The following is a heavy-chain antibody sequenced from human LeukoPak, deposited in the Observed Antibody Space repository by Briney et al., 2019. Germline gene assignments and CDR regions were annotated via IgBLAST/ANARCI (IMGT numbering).Heavy chain of an antibody. D-gene: IGHD2-15*01. CDR2: ISISSNYI. V-gene: IGHV3-21*01. CDR3: ARDGGGGLDY. Sequence: GGSLRLSCAASGFPFSSYSMNWVRQAPGKGLEWVSCISISSNYIYYPDSVKGRFTISRDNAKNSLYLQMNSLRAEDTAVYYCARDGGGGLDYWGQGTLVTVSS. J-gene: IGHJ4*02. CDR1: GFPFSSYS.